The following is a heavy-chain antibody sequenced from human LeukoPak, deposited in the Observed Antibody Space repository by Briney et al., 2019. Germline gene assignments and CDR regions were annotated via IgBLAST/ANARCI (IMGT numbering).Heavy chain of an antibody. Sequence: GGSLRLSCAGSGFALKSYSLTWVRQAPGKGLEWVSSISSTSAYIHYADSVKGRFTISRDNIDNVVYLEMNSLGAEDTATYYCARVAVSGPTGWFDSWGQGTLVIVSS. CDR1: GFALKSYS. J-gene: IGHJ5*01. CDR2: ISSTSAYI. D-gene: IGHD2-8*02. V-gene: IGHV3-21*01. CDR3: ARVAVSGPTGWFDS.